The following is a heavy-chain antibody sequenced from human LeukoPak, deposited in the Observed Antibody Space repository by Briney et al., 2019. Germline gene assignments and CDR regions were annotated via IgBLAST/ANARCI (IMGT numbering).Heavy chain of an antibody. Sequence: PSETLSLTCTVSGGSISSSSYYWGWIRQPPGKGLEWIGRIYTSGSTNYNPSLKSRVTISVDTSKNQFSLKLSSVTAADTAVYYCARDRGYSYGYYYYYYMDVWGKGTTVTVSS. CDR3: ARDRGYSYGYYYYYYMDV. V-gene: IGHV4-61*02. D-gene: IGHD5-18*01. J-gene: IGHJ6*03. CDR2: IYTSGST. CDR1: GGSISSSSYY.